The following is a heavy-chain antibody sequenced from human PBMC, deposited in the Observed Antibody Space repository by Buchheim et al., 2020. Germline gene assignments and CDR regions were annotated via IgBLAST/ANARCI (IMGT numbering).Heavy chain of an antibody. CDR2: INHGGSAK. J-gene: IGHJ4*02. D-gene: IGHD5-12*01. V-gene: IGHV3-7*01. Sequence: EVQLVESGGGLVQPGGSLRLSCAASGFTFSSYWMSWVRQAPGKGLEWVSYINHGGSAKYYVDSVKGRFTISRDNAKNSLYLQMNILRAEDTAVYYCARGKSIVATLFDYWGQGTL. CDR1: GFTFSSYW. CDR3: ARGKSIVATLFDY.